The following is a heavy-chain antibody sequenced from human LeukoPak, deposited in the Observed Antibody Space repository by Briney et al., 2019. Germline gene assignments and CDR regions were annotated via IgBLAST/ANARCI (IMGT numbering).Heavy chain of an antibody. CDR2: INAGNGNT. J-gene: IGHJ5*02. V-gene: IGHV1-3*01. Sequence: ASVKVSCKASGYTFTSYAMHWVRQAPGQRLEWMGWINAGNGNTKYSQKFQGRVTITRDTSASTVYMELSSLRSEDTAVYYCARDIDRVFNWFDPWGQGTLVTVSS. CDR3: ARDIDRVFNWFDP. CDR1: GYTFTSYA. D-gene: IGHD6-13*01.